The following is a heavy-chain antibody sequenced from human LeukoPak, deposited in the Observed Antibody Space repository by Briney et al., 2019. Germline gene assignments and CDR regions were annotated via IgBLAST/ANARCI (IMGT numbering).Heavy chain of an antibody. D-gene: IGHD3-22*01. Sequence: GGSLRLSCAASGFTLSTYWMHWVRHVPGKGLVWVSRINSDESSTSYADSVTGRFTISRDNARNTLYLQMNSLRAEDTAVYYCARASGYYDSSGYYNGMDVWGQGTTVTVSS. V-gene: IGHV3-74*01. CDR3: ARASGYYDSSGYYNGMDV. CDR2: INSDESST. J-gene: IGHJ6*02. CDR1: GFTLSTYW.